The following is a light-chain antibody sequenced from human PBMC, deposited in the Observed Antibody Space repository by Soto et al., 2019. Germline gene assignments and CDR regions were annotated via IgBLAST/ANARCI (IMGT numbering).Light chain of an antibody. J-gene: IGLJ2*01. CDR3: QSHYSNLSLSKEV. CDR1: SSNIGAGYD. Sequence: QSVLTQPPSVSGAPGQRVIISCTGGSSNIGAGYDVNWYQQLPGTAPKLLIYANTNRPSGVPDRFSGSKSGSSASLAITGLQADDEDEDHCQSHYSNLSLSKEVFGGGTKLTVL. CDR2: ANT. V-gene: IGLV1-40*01.